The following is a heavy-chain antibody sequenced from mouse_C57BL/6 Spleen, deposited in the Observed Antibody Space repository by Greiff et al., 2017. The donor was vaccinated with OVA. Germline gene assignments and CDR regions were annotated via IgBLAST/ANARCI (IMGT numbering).Heavy chain of an antibody. D-gene: IGHD1-1*01. Sequence: QVTLKECGPGILQSSQTLSLTCSFSGFSLSTSGMGVSWIRQPSGKGLEWLAHIYWDDDKRYNPSLKSRLTISKDTSRNQVFLKITSVDTADTATYYCARYGSSWYYFDYWGQGTTLTVSS. J-gene: IGHJ2*01. CDR3: ARYGSSWYYFDY. CDR2: IYWDDDK. CDR1: GFSLSTSGMG. V-gene: IGHV8-12*01.